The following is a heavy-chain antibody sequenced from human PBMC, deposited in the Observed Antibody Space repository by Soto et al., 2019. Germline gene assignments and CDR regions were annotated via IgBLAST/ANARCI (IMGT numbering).Heavy chain of an antibody. CDR2: IYYSGST. J-gene: IGHJ4*02. Sequence: SETLSLTCTVSGGSISSYYWSWIRQPPGKGLEWIGYIYYSGSTNYNPSLKSRVTISVDTSKNQFSLKLSSVTAADTAVYYCARVRAPTVTHIPEYYFDYWGQGTLVTVSS. V-gene: IGHV4-59*01. CDR3: ARVRAPTVTHIPEYYFDY. CDR1: GGSISSYY. D-gene: IGHD4-17*01.